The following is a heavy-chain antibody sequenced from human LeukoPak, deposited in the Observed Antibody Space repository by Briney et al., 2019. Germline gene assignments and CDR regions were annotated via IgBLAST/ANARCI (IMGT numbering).Heavy chain of an antibody. D-gene: IGHD1-26*01. CDR2: MNPNSGHT. J-gene: IGHJ6*02. CDR1: GYLLISYD. Sequence: GASVKVSRKASGYLLISYDINWVRQATGQGLEWMGWMNPNSGHTGYAQKFQGRVTMTRDTSISTAYMELSSLRSEDTAVYYCVRVKRGSHARYGMDVWGQGTTVTVSS. CDR3: VRVKRGSHARYGMDV. V-gene: IGHV1-8*01.